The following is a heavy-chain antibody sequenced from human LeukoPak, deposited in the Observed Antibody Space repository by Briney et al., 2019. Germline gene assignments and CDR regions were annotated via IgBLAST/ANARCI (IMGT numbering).Heavy chain of an antibody. V-gene: IGHV4-30-4*01. CDR1: GGSIGSGDYY. D-gene: IGHD3-10*01. J-gene: IGHJ5*02. Sequence: SETLSLTCTVSGGSIGSGDYYWSWIRQPPGKGLEWIGYIYYSGSTYYNPSLKSRVTISVDTSKNQFSLKLSSVTAADTAVYYCARDNYYGSGSQSGYDTWFDPWGQGTLVTVSS. CDR2: IYYSGST. CDR3: ARDNYYGSGSQSGYDTWFDP.